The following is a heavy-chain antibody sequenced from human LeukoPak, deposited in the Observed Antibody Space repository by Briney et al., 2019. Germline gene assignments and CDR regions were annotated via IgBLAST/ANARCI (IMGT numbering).Heavy chain of an antibody. CDR3: ARDVGYCSGGSCYWGYYYYMDV. J-gene: IGHJ6*03. V-gene: IGHV4-61*02. CDR1: GGSISSGSYY. D-gene: IGHD2-15*01. CDR2: IYTSGST. Sequence: SETLSLTCTVSGGSISSGSYYWSWIRQPPGKGLEWIGRIYTSGSTNYNPSLKSRVTISVDTSKNQFSLKLSSVTAADTAVYYCARDVGYCSGGSCYWGYYYYMDVWGKGTTVTVSS.